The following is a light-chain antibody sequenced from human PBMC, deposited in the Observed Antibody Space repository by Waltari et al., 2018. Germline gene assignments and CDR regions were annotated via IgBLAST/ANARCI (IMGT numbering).Light chain of an antibody. V-gene: IGKV3-20*01. CDR2: GAS. J-gene: IGKJ1*01. CDR3: QHYVRLPVT. CDR1: QSVGRS. Sequence: EIVLTQSPGTLSLSPGERVTLSCRASQSVGRSLAWYQQKPGQAPRLLIYGASSRATGIPDRFSGSGCGTDFSLTISRLAPDDLAVYYCQHYVRLPVTFGQGTKVEI.